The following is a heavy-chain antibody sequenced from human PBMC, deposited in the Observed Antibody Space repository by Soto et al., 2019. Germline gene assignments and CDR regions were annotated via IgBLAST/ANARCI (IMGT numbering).Heavy chain of an antibody. Sequence: TGGSLRLCCAPSGCTFSSFAMHWVRQAPGKGLEWVAAIYYDGSNKYYADSVKGRFTISRDNSKNTLYLQMNSLRAEDTAVYYCATNFNAFGNWGQGSLVSVSS. CDR1: GCTFSSFA. J-gene: IGHJ4*02. CDR3: ATNFNAFGN. D-gene: IGHD1-7*01. V-gene: IGHV3-33*01. CDR2: IYYDGSNK.